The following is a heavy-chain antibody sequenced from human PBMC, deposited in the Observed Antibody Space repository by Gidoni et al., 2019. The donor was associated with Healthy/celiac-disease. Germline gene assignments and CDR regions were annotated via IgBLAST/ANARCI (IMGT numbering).Heavy chain of an antibody. J-gene: IGHJ3*02. V-gene: IGHV1-69*08. Sequence: QVQLVQSGAEVKKPGSSVKVSCKASGGTFSSYTISWVRQAPGQGLEWMGRIIPILGIANYAQKFQGRVTITADKSTSTAYMELSSLRSEDTAVYYCARDSGPTGGHAFDIWGQGTMVTVSS. CDR2: IIPILGIA. CDR1: GGTFSSYT. CDR3: ARDSGPTGGHAFDI. D-gene: IGHD7-27*01.